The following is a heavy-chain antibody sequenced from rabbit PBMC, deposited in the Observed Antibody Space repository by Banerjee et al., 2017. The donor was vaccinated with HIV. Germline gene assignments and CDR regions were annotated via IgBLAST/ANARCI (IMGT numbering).Heavy chain of an antibody. CDR2: IYTTSGSS. CDR3: ARSYYSGWGGLNL. J-gene: IGHJ4*01. D-gene: IGHD4-1*01. CDR1: GFDLNSFYY. V-gene: IGHV1S43*01. Sequence: QEQLEESGGGLVKPEGFLTLTCKASGFDLNSFYYLDWVRQAQGKGLELIACIYTTSGSSWYASWVNGQFAFDRSTTLNTLDLRMPSLTAVDTATYFVARSYYSGWGGLNLWGLGTLVTVS.